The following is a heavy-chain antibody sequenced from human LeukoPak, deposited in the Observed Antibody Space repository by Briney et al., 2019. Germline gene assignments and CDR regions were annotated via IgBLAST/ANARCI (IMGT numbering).Heavy chain of an antibody. CDR3: ARRGYYYDSTSAAFDP. J-gene: IGHJ5*02. V-gene: IGHV4-59*08. CDR2: IYYSGST. D-gene: IGHD3-22*01. CDR1: GGSFSGYY. Sequence: SETLSLTCAVYGGSFSGYYWSWIRQPPGKGLEWIGYIYYSGSTNYNPSLKSRVTISVDTSKNQFSLKLSSVTAADTAVYYCARRGYYYDSTSAAFDPWGQGTLVTVSS.